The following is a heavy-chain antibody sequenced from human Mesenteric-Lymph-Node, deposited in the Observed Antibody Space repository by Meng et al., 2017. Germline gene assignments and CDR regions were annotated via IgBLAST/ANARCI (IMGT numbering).Heavy chain of an antibody. J-gene: IGHJ6*02. D-gene: IGHD1/OR15-1a*01. V-gene: IGHV4-61*01. Sequence: SETLSLTCTVSGGSVSSGSYDWSWIRQPPGKGLGWIGYIYYSGSTNYNPSLKSRVTITVDTSKNQFSLKLSSVTAAATAVYCCARDWPIEVGTTYWGQGTTVTVSS. CDR1: GGSVSSGSYD. CDR2: IYYSGST. CDR3: ARDWPIEVGTTY.